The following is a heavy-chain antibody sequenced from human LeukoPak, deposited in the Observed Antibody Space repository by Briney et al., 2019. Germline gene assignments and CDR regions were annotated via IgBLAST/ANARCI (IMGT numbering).Heavy chain of an antibody. D-gene: IGHD3-10*01. CDR2: INPDGSAK. CDR3: VSAIRGSPIDY. V-gene: IGHV3-7*01. CDR1: GLTFSTSW. J-gene: IGHJ4*02. Sequence: GGSLRLSCAASGLTFSTSWMNWVRQAPGKGLEWVASINPDGSAKYYVDSVKGRFTISRDNAKNSLFLQMNSLRAEDTAIYYCVSAIRGSPIDYWGQGTLVSVPS.